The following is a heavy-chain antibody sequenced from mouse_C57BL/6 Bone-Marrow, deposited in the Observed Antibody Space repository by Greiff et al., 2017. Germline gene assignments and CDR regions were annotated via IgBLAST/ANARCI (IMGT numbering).Heavy chain of an antibody. CDR1: GDTCTSYG. Sequence: QVQLQQSGAELARPGASVKLSCKASGDTCTSYGISGVKQRTGQGLEWIGESYPRSGNTYYNEKFKGKGTLTADKSSSTAYMELRSLTSEDSAVYFCAREGAYYSNYLAGFAYWGQGTLVTVSA. CDR2: SYPRSGNT. D-gene: IGHD2-5*01. CDR3: AREGAYYSNYLAGFAY. V-gene: IGHV1-81*01. J-gene: IGHJ3*01.